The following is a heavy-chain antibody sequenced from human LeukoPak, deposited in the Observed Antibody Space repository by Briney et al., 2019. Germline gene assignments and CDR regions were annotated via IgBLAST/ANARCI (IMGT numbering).Heavy chain of an antibody. CDR3: ARDGYTFGGVKTRFDY. CDR2: ISVYNGDT. D-gene: IGHD3-16*01. J-gene: IGHJ4*02. CDR1: DYTFTNYG. Sequence: ASVKVSCKASDYTFTNYGISWVRQAPGQGLEWMGWISVYNGDTNYAQKFQGRVTMTTDTSTNTAYMELRSLRSDDTAVYYCARDGYTFGGVKTRFDYLGQGALVTVSS. V-gene: IGHV1-18*01.